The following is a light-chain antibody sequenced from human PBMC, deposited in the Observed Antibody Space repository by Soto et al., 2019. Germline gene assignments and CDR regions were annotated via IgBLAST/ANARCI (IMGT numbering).Light chain of an antibody. CDR2: SNN. CDR3: AAWDDSLNGVV. CDR1: SSNIGSNT. J-gene: IGLJ2*01. Sequence: QSVLTQPPSASGTPGQRVTICCSGSSSNIGSNTVNWYQQLPGTAPKLLIYSNNQRPSGVPDRFSGSKSGTSASLAISGLQSEVEADYYCAAWDDSLNGVVFGGGTKLTVL. V-gene: IGLV1-44*01.